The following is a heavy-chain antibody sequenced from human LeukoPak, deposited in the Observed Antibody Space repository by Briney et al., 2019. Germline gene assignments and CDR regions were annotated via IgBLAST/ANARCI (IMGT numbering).Heavy chain of an antibody. Sequence: GRSLRLSCAASGITFSSYAMHWVRQAPGKGLEWVAVISYDGSNKYYADSVKGRFTISRDNSKNTLYLQMNSLRAEDTAVYYCAKPGYGSGWYVYFDYWGQGTLVTVSS. J-gene: IGHJ4*02. CDR3: AKPGYGSGWYVYFDY. CDR2: ISYDGSNK. V-gene: IGHV3-30-3*02. D-gene: IGHD6-19*01. CDR1: GITFSSYA.